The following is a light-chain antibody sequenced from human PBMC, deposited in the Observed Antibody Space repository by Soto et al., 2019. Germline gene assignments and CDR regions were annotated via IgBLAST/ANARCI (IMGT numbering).Light chain of an antibody. Sequence: QSVLTQPASVSGTPGQSITIPCTGTSSDVGGYNYVSWYQQHPGKAPKFMIYDVSNRPSGVSNRFSGSKSGNTASLTISGLQAEDEADYYCCSHPTSNTRQPVFGTGS. CDR3: CSHPTSNTRQPV. CDR2: DVS. J-gene: IGLJ1*01. V-gene: IGLV2-14*01. CDR1: SSDVGGYNY.